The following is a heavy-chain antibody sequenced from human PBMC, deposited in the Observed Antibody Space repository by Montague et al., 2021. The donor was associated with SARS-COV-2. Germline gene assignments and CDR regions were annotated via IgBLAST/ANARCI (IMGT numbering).Heavy chain of an antibody. J-gene: IGHJ6*02. D-gene: IGHD1-1*01. CDR3: TSGREGNYNVMDV. V-gene: IGHV6-1*01. CDR2: TYYRSKWYN. Sequence: CAISGDSVSRNSATWNWVTQSPSRGLEWLGRTYYRSKWYNDYAVSVRGRVTINPDTSKNQFSLQLNSVTPEDTAIYYRTSGREGNYNVMDVWGQGTTVTVSS. CDR1: GDSVSRNSAT.